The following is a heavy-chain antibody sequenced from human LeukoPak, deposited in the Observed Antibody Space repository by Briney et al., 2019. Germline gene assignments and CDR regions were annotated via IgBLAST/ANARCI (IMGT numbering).Heavy chain of an antibody. D-gene: IGHD2/OR15-2a*01. V-gene: IGHV3-7*05. J-gene: IGHJ4*02. CDR1: GFTFTTNW. CDR3: TTFYSRLTDY. CDR2: RNKDGSEK. Sequence: GVSLRLSCAASGFTFTTNWISCVRPAQGKGLEWLANRNKDGSEKYYVASVKRRFTISRDNAKNSLYLQMNSLRAEDTAVYYCTTFYSRLTDYWGQGTLVTVSS.